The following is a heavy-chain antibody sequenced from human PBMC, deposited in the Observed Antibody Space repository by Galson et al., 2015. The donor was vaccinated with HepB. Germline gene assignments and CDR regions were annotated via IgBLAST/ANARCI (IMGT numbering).Heavy chain of an antibody. Sequence: SLRLSCAASGFTFSSYAMHWVRQAPGKGLEWVAVISYDGSNKYYADSVKGRFTISRDNSKNTLYLQMNSLRAEDTAVYYCARGRVLLWFGELSRASFGMDVWGQGTTVTVSS. CDR2: ISYDGSNK. CDR3: ARGRVLLWFGELSRASFGMDV. J-gene: IGHJ6*02. D-gene: IGHD3-10*01. V-gene: IGHV3-30-3*01. CDR1: GFTFSSYA.